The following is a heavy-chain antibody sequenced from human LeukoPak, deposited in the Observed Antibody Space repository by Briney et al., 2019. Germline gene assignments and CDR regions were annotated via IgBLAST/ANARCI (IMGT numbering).Heavy chain of an antibody. CDR1: GGSISTYY. CDR3: TRTDSSSAIDY. V-gene: IGHV4-59*01. CDR2: IYYSGST. Sequence: SETLSLTCTVSGGSISTYYWSWIRQPPGKGLEWIGYIYYSGSTNYNPPLKSRVTISVDTSKNQFSLKLSSVTAADTAVYYCTRTDSSSAIDYWGQGTLVAVSS. J-gene: IGHJ4*02. D-gene: IGHD6-6*01.